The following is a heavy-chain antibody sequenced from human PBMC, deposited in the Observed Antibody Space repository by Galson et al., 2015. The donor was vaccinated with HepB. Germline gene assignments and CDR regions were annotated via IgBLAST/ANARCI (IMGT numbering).Heavy chain of an antibody. CDR2: ISYDGSNK. Sequence: SLRLSCAASGFTFSSYAMHWVRQAPGKGLEWVAVISYDGSNKYYADSVKGRFTISRDNSKNTLYLQMNSLRAEDTAVYYCATRLRYFDWLEEPWGQGTLVTVSS. D-gene: IGHD3-9*01. CDR3: ATRLRYFDWLEEP. CDR1: GFTFSSYA. V-gene: IGHV3-30-3*01. J-gene: IGHJ5*02.